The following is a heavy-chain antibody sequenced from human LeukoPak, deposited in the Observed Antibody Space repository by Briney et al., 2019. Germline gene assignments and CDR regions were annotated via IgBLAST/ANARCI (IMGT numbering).Heavy chain of an antibody. CDR2: NRNKANSYTT. D-gene: IGHD3-3*01. CDR1: GFTFSDYY. Sequence: PGRSLRLSCAASGFTFSDYYMDWVRQAPGKGLEWVGRNRNKANSYTTDYAASVKGRFTISRDDSKNLLYLQMNSLKTGDTAVYYCALTLGVDQPFDHWCQGTLVTVSS. V-gene: IGHV3-72*01. J-gene: IGHJ4*02. CDR3: ALTLGVDQPFDH.